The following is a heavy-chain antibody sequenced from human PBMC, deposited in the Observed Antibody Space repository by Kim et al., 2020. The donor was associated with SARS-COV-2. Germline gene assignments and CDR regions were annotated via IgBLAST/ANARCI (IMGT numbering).Heavy chain of an antibody. CDR1: GGSFSGYY. CDR3: ARRSLYYGSGSYGYYYYYGMDV. J-gene: IGHJ6*02. Sequence: SETLSLTCAVYGGSFSGYYWSWIRQPPGKGLEWIGEINHSGSTNYNPSLKSRVTISVDTSKNQFSLKLSSVTAADTAVYYCARRSLYYGSGSYGYYYYYGMDVWGQGTTVTVSS. D-gene: IGHD3-10*01. V-gene: IGHV4-34*01. CDR2: INHSGST.